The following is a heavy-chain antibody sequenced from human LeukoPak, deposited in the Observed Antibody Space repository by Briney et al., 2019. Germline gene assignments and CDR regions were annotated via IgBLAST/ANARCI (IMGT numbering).Heavy chain of an antibody. CDR3: AAYDSSCYQNKHFDF. V-gene: IGHV1-69*05. Sequence: ASVKVSCKASGGTFSSYAISWVRQAPGQGLEWMGGIIPIFGTANYAQKFQGRVTITTDESTSTAYMELSSLRSEDTAVYYCAAYDSSCYQNKHFDFWGQGILVTVS. J-gene: IGHJ4*02. CDR2: IIPIFGTA. D-gene: IGHD3-22*01. CDR1: GGTFSSYA.